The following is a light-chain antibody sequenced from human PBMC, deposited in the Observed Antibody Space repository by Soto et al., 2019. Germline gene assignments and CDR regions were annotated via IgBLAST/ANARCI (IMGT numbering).Light chain of an antibody. Sequence: EIVMTQSPATLSVSPGERARLSCRASQTISSSLAWYQQKPGQAPRLLIYFKSTRATGIPTRFSGSGSGTQFTLTISSLQSEDFAVYYCQQYYNWPRTFGQGTKVDI. J-gene: IGKJ1*01. CDR1: QTISSS. CDR3: QQYYNWPRT. V-gene: IGKV3-15*01. CDR2: FKS.